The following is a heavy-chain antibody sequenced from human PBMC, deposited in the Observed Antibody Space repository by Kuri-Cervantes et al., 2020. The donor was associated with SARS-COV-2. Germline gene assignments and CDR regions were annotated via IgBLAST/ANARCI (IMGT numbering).Heavy chain of an antibody. Sequence: GESLKISCAASGFTFSSHWMSWVRQAPGKGLEWVANIKQDGSEKYYVDSVKGRFTISRDNAKNSLYLQMNSLRAEDTAVYYCVRDISPYRSSYAFDIWGQGTMVTVSS. CDR2: IKQDGSEK. J-gene: IGHJ3*02. CDR1: GFTFSSHW. V-gene: IGHV3-7*01. D-gene: IGHD6-6*01. CDR3: VRDISPYRSSYAFDI.